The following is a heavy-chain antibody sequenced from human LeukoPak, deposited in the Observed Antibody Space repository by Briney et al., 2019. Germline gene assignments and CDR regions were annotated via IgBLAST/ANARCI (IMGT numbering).Heavy chain of an antibody. D-gene: IGHD6-19*01. CDR3: AKGEDGIAVAGPDY. CDR1: GFTFSSYA. V-gene: IGHV3-23*01. J-gene: IGHJ4*02. Sequence: GGSLRLSCAASGFTFSSYAMSWVRQAPGKGLEWVSAISGSGGSTYYAGSVKGRFTISRDNSKNTLYLQMNSLRAEDTAVYYCAKGEDGIAVAGPDYWGQGTLVTVSS. CDR2: ISGSGGST.